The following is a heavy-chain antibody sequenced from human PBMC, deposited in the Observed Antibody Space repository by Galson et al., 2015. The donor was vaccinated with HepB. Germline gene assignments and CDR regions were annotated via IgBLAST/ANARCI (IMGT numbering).Heavy chain of an antibody. CDR2: ISSSSSYI. J-gene: IGHJ4*02. Sequence: SLRLSCAASGFTFSSYSMNWVRQAPGKGLEWVSSISSSSSYIYYADSVKGRFTISRDNAKNSLYLQMNSLRAEDTAVYYCATLEYSSSSEVDYWGQGTLVTVSS. CDR1: GFTFSSYS. V-gene: IGHV3-21*01. D-gene: IGHD6-6*01. CDR3: ATLEYSSSSEVDY.